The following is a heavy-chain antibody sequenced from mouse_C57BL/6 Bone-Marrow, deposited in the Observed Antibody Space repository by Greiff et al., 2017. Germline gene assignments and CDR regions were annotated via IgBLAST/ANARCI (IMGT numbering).Heavy chain of an antibody. V-gene: IGHV8-8*01. Sequence: QVTLKVSGPGILQPSQTLSLTCSFSGFSLSTFGMGVGWLRQPSGKGLVWLAHIWWDDDKYYNPALKSRLTISKDTSKNQVFLKIANEDTADTATYYCARIELLRSSGGFAYWGQGTLVTVSA. D-gene: IGHD1-1*01. CDR1: GFSLSTFGMG. J-gene: IGHJ3*01. CDR3: ARIELLRSSGGFAY. CDR2: IWWDDDK.